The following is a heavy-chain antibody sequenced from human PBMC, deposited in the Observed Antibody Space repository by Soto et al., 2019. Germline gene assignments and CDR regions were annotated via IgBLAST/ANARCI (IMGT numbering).Heavy chain of an antibody. Sequence: QVQLVQSGAEVKKPGSSVKVSCKASGGTFSSYTISWVRQAPGQGLEWMGRIIPILGIANYAQKFQGRVTITGDKSKSKAYMELSSLRSEGTAGYLWARVGHGDLSEYFGHWGQGTLVTVSS. V-gene: IGHV1-69*02. J-gene: IGHJ4*02. CDR2: IIPILGIA. D-gene: IGHD4-17*01. CDR1: GGTFSSYT. CDR3: ARVGHGDLSEYFGH.